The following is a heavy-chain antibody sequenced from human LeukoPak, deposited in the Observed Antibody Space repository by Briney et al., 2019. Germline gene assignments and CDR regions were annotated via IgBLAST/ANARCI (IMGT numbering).Heavy chain of an antibody. V-gene: IGHV3-48*03. CDR2: ISSSGSTI. Sequence: LSLTCTVSGDSINTYYWNWVRQAPGKGLEWVSYISSSGSTIYYADSVKGRFTISRDNAKNSLYLQMNSLRAEDTAVYYCARAGPTVTYDYWGQGTLVTVSS. J-gene: IGHJ4*02. D-gene: IGHD4-17*01. CDR3: ARAGPTVTYDY. CDR1: GDSINTYY.